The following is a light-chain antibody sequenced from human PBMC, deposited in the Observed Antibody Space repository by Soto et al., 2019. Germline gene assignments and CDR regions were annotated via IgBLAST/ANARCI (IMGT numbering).Light chain of an antibody. Sequence: QSALTQPASVSGSPGQSITISCTGTSSDVGRYNYVSWYQQYPGKAPKLMIYDVSDRPSGVSDRFSGSKSGNTASLTISGLQAEDEADYYCNSYTGTSARYVFGTGTKVT. J-gene: IGLJ1*01. V-gene: IGLV2-14*03. CDR1: SSDVGRYNY. CDR2: DVS. CDR3: NSYTGTSARYV.